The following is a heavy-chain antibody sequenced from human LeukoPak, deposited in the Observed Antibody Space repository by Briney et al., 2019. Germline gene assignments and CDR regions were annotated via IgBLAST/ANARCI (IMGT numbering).Heavy chain of an antibody. CDR2: IYYSGST. V-gene: IGHV4-39*01. CDR3: HIVVVPAATKDTFDY. CDR1: GGSISSYY. Sequence: SETLSLTCTVSGGSISSYYWGWIRQPPGKGLEWIGSIYYSGSTYYNPSLKSRVTISVDTSKNQFSLKLSSVTAADTAVYYCHIVVVPAATKDTFDYWGQGTLVTVSS. D-gene: IGHD2-2*01. J-gene: IGHJ4*02.